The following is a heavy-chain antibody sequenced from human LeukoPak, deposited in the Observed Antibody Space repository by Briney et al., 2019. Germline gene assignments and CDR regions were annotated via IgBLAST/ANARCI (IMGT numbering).Heavy chain of an antibody. CDR2: INHSGST. V-gene: IGHV4-34*01. J-gene: IGHJ5*02. D-gene: IGHD6-13*01. CDR3: AGGRSSWGVRLWFDP. CDR1: GGSFSGYY. Sequence: SETLSLTCAVYGGSFSGYYWSWIRQPPGKGLEWIGEINHSGSTNYNPSLKSRVTISVDTSKNQFSLKLSSVTAADTAVYYCAGGRSSWGVRLWFDPWGQGTLVTVSS.